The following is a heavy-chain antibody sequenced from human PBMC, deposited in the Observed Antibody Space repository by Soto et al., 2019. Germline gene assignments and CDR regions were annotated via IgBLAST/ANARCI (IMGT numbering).Heavy chain of an antibody. J-gene: IGHJ6*02. V-gene: IGHV4-30-2*06. CDR3: ARAVYGVDL. CDR1: GGSITSGGSS. Sequence: TLSLTCTVSGGSITSGGSSRSCIRQSPGQGLEWIGYIYQSGSDFYNPSLKTRATILVGRSNSQFSLNLTSVTAGDAAVYDCARAVYGVDLCGQGTTVTASS. CDR2: IYQSGSD.